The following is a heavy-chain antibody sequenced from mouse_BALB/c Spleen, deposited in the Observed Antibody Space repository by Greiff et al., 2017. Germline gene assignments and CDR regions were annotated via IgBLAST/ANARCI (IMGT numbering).Heavy chain of an antibody. CDR2: IYPGGGYT. CDR1: GYTFTNYW. Sequence: VQLQQSGAELVRPGTSVKISCKASGYTFTNYWLGWVKQRPGHGLEWIGDIYPGGGYTNYNEKFKGKATLTADTSSSTAYMQLSSLTSEDSAVYFCARAYYYGSGYAMDYWGQGTSVTVSS. D-gene: IGHD1-1*01. CDR3: ARAYYYGSGYAMDY. V-gene: IGHV1-63*02. J-gene: IGHJ4*01.